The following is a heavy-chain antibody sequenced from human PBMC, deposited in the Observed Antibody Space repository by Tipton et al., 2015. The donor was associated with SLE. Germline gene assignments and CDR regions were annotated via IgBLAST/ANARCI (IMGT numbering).Heavy chain of an antibody. J-gene: IGHJ6*03. V-gene: IGHV4-39*07. CDR1: GGSISSSSYY. CDR2: IYYSGST. CDR3: ARVPAVYYYYMDV. D-gene: IGHD2-2*01. Sequence: TLSLTCTVSGGSISSSSYYWGWIRQPPGKGLEWIGSIYYSGSTDSNPSLKSRATISVDTSKTQFSLRLTSVTAADTAVYYCARVPAVYYYYMDVWGKGTTVTVSS.